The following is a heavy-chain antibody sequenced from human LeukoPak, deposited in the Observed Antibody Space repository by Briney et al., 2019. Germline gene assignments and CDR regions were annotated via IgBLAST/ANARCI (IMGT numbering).Heavy chain of an antibody. CDR1: GFTFSSSF. CDR2: INPGNIT. D-gene: IGHD3-22*01. J-gene: IGHJ4*02. CDR3: ARPFYFDSIDI. V-gene: IGHV3-74*01. Sequence: GGSLRLSCVASGFTFSSSFMDWVRQVPGKGLAWVSRINPGNITTYADSVKGRLTISRDNAKNTLYLQMNSLRAEDTAVYYCARPFYFDSIDIWGQGTLVTVSS.